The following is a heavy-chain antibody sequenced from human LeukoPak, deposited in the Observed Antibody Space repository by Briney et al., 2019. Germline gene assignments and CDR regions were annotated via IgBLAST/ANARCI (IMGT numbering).Heavy chain of an antibody. CDR1: GFTFSSYT. CDR2: ISSSSSYI. J-gene: IGHJ4*02. D-gene: IGHD5/OR15-5a*01. V-gene: IGHV3-21*01. Sequence: GGSLRLSCAASGFTFSSYTMNWVRQAPGKGLEWVSSISSSSSYIYYADSVKGRFTISRDNAKNSLYLQMNSLRAEDTAVYYCARGSLHRFDYWGQGTLVTVSS. CDR3: ARGSLHRFDY.